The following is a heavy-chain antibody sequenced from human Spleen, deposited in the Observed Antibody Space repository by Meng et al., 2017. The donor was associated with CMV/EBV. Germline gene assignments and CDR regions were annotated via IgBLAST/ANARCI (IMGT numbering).Heavy chain of an antibody. D-gene: IGHD4-17*01. CDR1: GGSVSSGGYY. J-gene: IGHJ5*02. V-gene: IGHV4-61*08. CDR3: ARDLRYGWFDP. Sequence: LRLSFTVSGGSVSSGGYYWSWIRQPPGKGLEWIGYIYYSGSTDYNPSLKSRVTISVDTSKNQFSLKLSSVTAADTAMYSCARDLRYGWFDPWGQGTLVTVSS. CDR2: IYYSGST.